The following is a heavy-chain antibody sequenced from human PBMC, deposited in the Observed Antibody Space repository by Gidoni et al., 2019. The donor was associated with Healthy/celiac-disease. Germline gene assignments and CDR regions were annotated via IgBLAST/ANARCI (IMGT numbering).Heavy chain of an antibody. Sequence: GLEWMGWINPNSGGTNYAQKFQGRVTMTRDTSISTAYMELSRLRSDDTAVYYCATGITMVRGVIIEAGEIDYWGQGTLVTVSS. CDR3: ATGITMVRGVIIEAGEIDY. V-gene: IGHV1-2*02. D-gene: IGHD3-10*01. J-gene: IGHJ4*02. CDR2: INPNSGGT.